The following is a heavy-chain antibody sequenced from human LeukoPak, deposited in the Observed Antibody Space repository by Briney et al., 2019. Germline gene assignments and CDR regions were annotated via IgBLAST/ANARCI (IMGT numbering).Heavy chain of an antibody. J-gene: IGHJ4*02. Sequence: SETLSLTCTVSGGXISSYYWSWFRQPPGKGLEWIGYVHYSGSTNYNPSLKSRVTISVDTSKNQISLKLSFVTAADTAVYYCARWTLYSSGSYSDYWGQGTLVTVSS. CDR3: ARWTLYSSGSYSDY. V-gene: IGHV4-59*01. D-gene: IGHD3-10*01. CDR2: VHYSGST. CDR1: GGXISSYY.